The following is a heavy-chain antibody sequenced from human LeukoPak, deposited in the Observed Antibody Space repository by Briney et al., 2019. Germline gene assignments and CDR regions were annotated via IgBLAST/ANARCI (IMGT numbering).Heavy chain of an antibody. CDR1: GFTFSSYA. Sequence: GGSLRLSCAASGFTFSSYAMNWVRQAPGKGLEWVSSISGSGGNTYYADSVKGRFTISRDNSKNTLYLQMNRLRAEDTAVYYCAPKVVGSTPFDYWGQGTLVTVSS. CDR2: ISGSGGNT. D-gene: IGHD2-15*01. CDR3: APKVVGSTPFDY. V-gene: IGHV3-23*01. J-gene: IGHJ4*02.